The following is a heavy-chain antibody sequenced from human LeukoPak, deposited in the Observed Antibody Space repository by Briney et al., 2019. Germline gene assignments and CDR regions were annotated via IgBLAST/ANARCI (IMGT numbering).Heavy chain of an antibody. Sequence: SETLSLTCTASGGSISSSSYYWGWIRQPPGKGLEWIGSIYYSGSTYYNPSLKSRVTISVDTSKNQFSLKLSSVTAADTAVYYCARQHDIVVVPAASVWFDPWGQGTLVTVSS. D-gene: IGHD2-2*01. J-gene: IGHJ5*02. CDR3: ARQHDIVVVPAASVWFDP. CDR1: GGSISSSSYY. V-gene: IGHV4-39*01. CDR2: IYYSGST.